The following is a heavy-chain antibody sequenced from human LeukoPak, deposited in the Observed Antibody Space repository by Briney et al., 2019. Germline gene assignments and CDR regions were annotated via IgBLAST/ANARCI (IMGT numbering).Heavy chain of an antibody. CDR1: GFTFSSYG. D-gene: IGHD2-15*01. J-gene: IGHJ6*02. Sequence: PGGSLRLSCAASGFTFSSYGMHWVRQAPGKGLEWVAVIWYDGSNKYYADSVKGRFTISRDNSKNTLYLQMNSLRAEDTAVYYCEGVGYYYGMDVWGQGTTVTVSS. CDR3: EGVGYYYGMDV. V-gene: IGHV3-33*01. CDR2: IWYDGSNK.